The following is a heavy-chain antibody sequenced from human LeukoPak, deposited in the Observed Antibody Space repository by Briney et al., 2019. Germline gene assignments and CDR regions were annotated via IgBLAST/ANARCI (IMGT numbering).Heavy chain of an antibody. J-gene: IGHJ4*02. CDR3: ARDEREGIASQFDY. CDR2: IYSGGST. D-gene: IGHD6-13*01. Sequence: PGGSLRLSCAASGFTVSSNYMSWVRQAPGKGLEWVSVIYSGGSTYYADSVKGRFTISRDNSKNTLYLQMNSLRAEDTAVYYCARDEREGIASQFDYWGQGTLVTVSS. CDR1: GFTVSSNY. V-gene: IGHV3-53*01.